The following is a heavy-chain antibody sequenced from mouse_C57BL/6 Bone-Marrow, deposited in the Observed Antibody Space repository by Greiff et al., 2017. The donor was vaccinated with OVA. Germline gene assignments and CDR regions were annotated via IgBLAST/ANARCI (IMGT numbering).Heavy chain of an antibody. V-gene: IGHV1-81*01. CDR2: IYPRSGNT. J-gene: IGHJ1*03. CDR3: ARWGYYYGSSYRGWYFDV. D-gene: IGHD1-1*01. CDR1: GYTFTSYG. Sequence: VQLQQSGAELARPGASVKLSCKASGYTFTSYGIRWVKQRPGQGLEWIGEIYPRSGNTYYNEKFKGKATLTADKSSSTAYMELRSLTSEDSAVYFCARWGYYYGSSYRGWYFDVWGTGTTVTVSS.